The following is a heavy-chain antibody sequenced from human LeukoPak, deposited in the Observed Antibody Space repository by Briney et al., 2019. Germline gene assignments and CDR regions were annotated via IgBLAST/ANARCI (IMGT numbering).Heavy chain of an antibody. CDR3: ARENSGTGDFDS. D-gene: IGHD3-10*01. Sequence: SGGSLRLSCAASGFSFSSYGMHWVRQAPGKGLEYVSSISANGGTTHYASSFKGRFTISRDNSKNTLYLQMGSLRTEDMAVYYCARENSGTGDFDSWGQGTLVTVSS. V-gene: IGHV3-64*01. CDR1: GFSFSSYG. CDR2: ISANGGTT. J-gene: IGHJ4*02.